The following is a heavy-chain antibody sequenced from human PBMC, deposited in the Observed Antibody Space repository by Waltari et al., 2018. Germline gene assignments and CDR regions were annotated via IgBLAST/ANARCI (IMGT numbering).Heavy chain of an antibody. Sequence: QVQLVQSGAEVKKPGSSVKVSCKASGGTFSSYAISWVRQAPGQGLEWMGRIIPIVGTANYAQKFQGRVTITADKSTSTAYMELGSLRSEDTAVYYCARDRNYDWFPGSGYYYYYMDVWGKGTTVTISS. CDR1: GGTFSSYA. J-gene: IGHJ6*03. D-gene: IGHD3-9*01. CDR2: IIPIVGTA. V-gene: IGHV1-69*04. CDR3: ARDRNYDWFPGSGYYYYYMDV.